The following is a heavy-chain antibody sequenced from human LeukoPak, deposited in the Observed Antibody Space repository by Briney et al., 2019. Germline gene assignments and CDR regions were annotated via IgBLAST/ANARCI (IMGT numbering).Heavy chain of an antibody. Sequence: NPGGSLRLSCVGSGFNFSDYYMSWIRQAPGKGLEWISYISHNDVNRYYVDAVKGRFTVSRDNAKNSLFLQMKSLRVEDTAVYYCAGSGSPGDYWGQGTLVTVSS. D-gene: IGHD3-10*01. CDR2: ISHNDVNR. V-gene: IGHV3-11*01. J-gene: IGHJ4*02. CDR1: GFNFSDYY. CDR3: AGSGSPGDY.